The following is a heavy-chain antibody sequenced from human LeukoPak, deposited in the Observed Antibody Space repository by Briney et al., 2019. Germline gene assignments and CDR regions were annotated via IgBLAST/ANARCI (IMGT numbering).Heavy chain of an antibody. CDR3: ARVGTDRFGAHDYSKYDV. V-gene: IGHV1-24*01. J-gene: IGHJ4*02. D-gene: IGHD4-11*01. CDR2: FDVEDGKI. Sequence: ASVKVSCKVSGYTLTELSMHFVRPAPGKGLEWMGGFDVEDGKIIYAQKLQGRVTMTRDTSTNTAYMELRSLSSDDTAVYYCARVGTDRFGAHDYSKYDVWGQGTLVTVSS. CDR1: GYTLTELS.